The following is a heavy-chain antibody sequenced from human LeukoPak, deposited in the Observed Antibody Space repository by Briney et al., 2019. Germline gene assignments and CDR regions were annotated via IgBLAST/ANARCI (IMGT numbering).Heavy chain of an antibody. CDR3: AVRGVNYWFDP. CDR2: INHSGST. D-gene: IGHD3-10*01. J-gene: IGHJ5*02. CDR1: GGSFSGYY. Sequence: SETLSLTCAVYGGSFSGYYWSWIRQPPGKGLEWIGEINHSGSTNYNPSLKSRVTISVDTSKNQFSLKLSSVTAADTAVYYCAVRGVNYWFDPWGQGTLVTVSS. V-gene: IGHV4-34*01.